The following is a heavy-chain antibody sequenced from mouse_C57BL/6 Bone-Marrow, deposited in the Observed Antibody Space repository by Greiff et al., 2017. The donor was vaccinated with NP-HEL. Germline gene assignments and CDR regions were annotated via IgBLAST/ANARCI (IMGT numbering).Heavy chain of an antibody. CDR2: IDTEGGDT. CDR3: ACIYYSNPYYFDD. Sequence: EVKLLESGAELVKPGASVKLSCTASGFNIKDYDMPWVKQRTAQGLEWIGMIDTEGGDTKYAPQFQGKANITTDTSSNTAYLHLSSLTAEDTAVYYGACIYYSNPYYFDDWGQGTTLTVSS. V-gene: IGHV14-2*01. D-gene: IGHD2-5*01. CDR1: GFNIKDYD. J-gene: IGHJ2*01.